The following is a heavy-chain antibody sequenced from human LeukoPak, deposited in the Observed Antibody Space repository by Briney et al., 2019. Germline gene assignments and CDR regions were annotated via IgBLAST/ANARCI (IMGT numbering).Heavy chain of an antibody. CDR3: ATSTVTHTRDP. CDR2: INPFSGAT. J-gene: IGHJ5*02. D-gene: IGHD1-1*01. V-gene: IGHV1-2*02. Sequence: ASVRVSCKASGYTFTDFYLNWVRQAPGQGLEWMAWINPFSGATSYAEKFQGRVTMTWDTSISTAYMELLGLRSDATAVYYCATSTVTHTRDPWGQGTLVTVSS. CDR1: GYTFTDFY.